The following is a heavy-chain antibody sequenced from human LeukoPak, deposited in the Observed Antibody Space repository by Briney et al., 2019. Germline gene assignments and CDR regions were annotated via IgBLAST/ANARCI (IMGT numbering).Heavy chain of an antibody. D-gene: IGHD3-3*01. J-gene: IGHJ6*03. CDR3: ASGRYYDFWSGYPNYYYYMDV. CDR1: GGSFSGYY. CDR2: INHSGST. V-gene: IGHV4-34*01. Sequence: PSETLSLTCAVYGGSFSGYYWSWIRQPPGKGLEWIGEINHSGSTNYNPSLKSRVTISVDTSKNQFSLKLSSVTAADTAVYYCASGRYYDFWSGYPNYYYYMDVWGKGTTVTVSS.